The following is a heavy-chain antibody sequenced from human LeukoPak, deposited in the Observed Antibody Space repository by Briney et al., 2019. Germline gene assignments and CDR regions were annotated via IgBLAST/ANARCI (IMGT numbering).Heavy chain of an antibody. CDR1: GGTFSSYA. Sequence: SVQVPCKAAGGTFSSYAISWVQQAPGQGLEWMGRIIPILGIANYAQKFQGRVTITADKSTSTAYMELSSLRSEDTAVYYCAGIDYYDSSGPYYFDYWGQGTLVTVSS. V-gene: IGHV1-69*04. CDR2: IIPILGIA. D-gene: IGHD3-22*01. J-gene: IGHJ4*02. CDR3: AGIDYYDSSGPYYFDY.